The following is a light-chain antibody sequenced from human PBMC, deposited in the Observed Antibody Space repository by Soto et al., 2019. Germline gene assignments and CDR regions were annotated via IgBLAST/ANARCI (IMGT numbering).Light chain of an antibody. Sequence: IQMTQSPSTLSACVGDRVTITCRASQSISSWLAWYQQKPGKTPKLLIYKASNLESGAPSRFSGSGSGTEFTLTISSLQPDDFATYYCQQYKDYETFGQGTKVE. CDR2: KAS. CDR3: QQYKDYET. V-gene: IGKV1-5*03. CDR1: QSISSW. J-gene: IGKJ1*01.